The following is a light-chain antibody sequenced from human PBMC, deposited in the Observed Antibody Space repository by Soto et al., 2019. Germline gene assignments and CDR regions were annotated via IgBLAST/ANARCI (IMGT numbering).Light chain of an antibody. Sequence: EIVLTQSPGSLSLSPGQRATLSCRASQSVDTTFFAWYQKKPGQAPRLLIQGASKRATGIPDRFSGSGPGSNFPLIIRRLEPDYFSVYYCQQYMTSVTFGQGTKVQIK. J-gene: IGKJ1*01. CDR3: QQYMTSVT. CDR2: GAS. CDR1: QSVDTTF. V-gene: IGKV3-20*01.